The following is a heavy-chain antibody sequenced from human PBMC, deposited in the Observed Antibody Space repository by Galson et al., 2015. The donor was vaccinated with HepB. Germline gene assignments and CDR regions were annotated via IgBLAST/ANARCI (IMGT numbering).Heavy chain of an antibody. CDR1: GYTFTSYA. Sequence: SVKVSCKASGYTFTSYAMHWVRQAPGQRLEWMGWINAGNGNTKYSQKFQGRVTITRDTSASTAYMELSSLRSEDTAVYYCASGARGATARGDAFDIWGQGTMVTVSS. J-gene: IGHJ3*02. CDR3: ASGARGATARGDAFDI. CDR2: INAGNGNT. V-gene: IGHV1-3*01. D-gene: IGHD1-26*01.